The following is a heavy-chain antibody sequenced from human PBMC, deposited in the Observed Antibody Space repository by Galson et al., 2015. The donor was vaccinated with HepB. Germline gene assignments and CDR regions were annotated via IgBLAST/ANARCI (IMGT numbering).Heavy chain of an antibody. CDR2: IWYDGSNK. V-gene: IGHV3-33*01. CDR1: GFTFSSYG. J-gene: IGHJ4*02. D-gene: IGHD1-26*01. CDR3: ASLSGAHPTDEDY. Sequence: SLRLSCAASGFTFSSYGMHWVCQAPGKGLEWVAVIWYDGSNKYYADSVKGRFTISRDNSKNTLYLQMNSLRAEDTAVYYCASLSGAHPTDEDYWGQGTLVTVSS.